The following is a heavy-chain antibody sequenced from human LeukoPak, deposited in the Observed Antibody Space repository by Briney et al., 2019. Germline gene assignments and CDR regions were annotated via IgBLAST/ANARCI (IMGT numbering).Heavy chain of an antibody. CDR3: ARECSSCTNWFDP. CDR1: GYTFISYD. D-gene: IGHD6-6*01. Sequence: GASVKVSCKASGYTFISYDINWVRQATGQGLEWMGWMDPNSGNTGYAQKFQGRVTMTRNTSISTAYMELSSLRSEDTAVYYCARECSSCTNWFDPWGQGTLVTVSS. CDR2: MDPNSGNT. J-gene: IGHJ5*02. V-gene: IGHV1-8*01.